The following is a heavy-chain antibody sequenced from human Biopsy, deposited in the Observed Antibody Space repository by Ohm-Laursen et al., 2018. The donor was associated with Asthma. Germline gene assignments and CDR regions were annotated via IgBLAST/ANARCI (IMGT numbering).Heavy chain of an antibody. CDR1: GGTFNTYV. V-gene: IGHV1-69*13. CDR2: INSVFGTT. CDR3: AREAGSCISRTCYSLDF. J-gene: IGHJ4*02. D-gene: IGHD2-2*01. Sequence: SVKVSCKSLGGTFNTYVIGWVRQAPGQGLEWMGGINSVFGTTTYPQKFQDRVTITAGDSTSTVYMELSSLTSEDTAVYYCAREAGSCISRTCYSLDFWGQGTLVTVSS.